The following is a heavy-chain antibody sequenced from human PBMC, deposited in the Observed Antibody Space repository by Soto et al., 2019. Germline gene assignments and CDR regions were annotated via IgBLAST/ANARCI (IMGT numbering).Heavy chain of an antibody. CDR2: ISGSGGST. J-gene: IGHJ4*02. CDR1: GFTFSSYA. D-gene: IGHD2-15*01. Sequence: GGSLRLSCAASGFTFSSYAMSWVRQAPGKGLEWVSAISGSGGSTYYADSVKGRFTISRDNSKNTLCLQMNSLRAEDTAVYYCAKDLSYCSGGSCYSRSYFDYWGQGTLVTVSS. V-gene: IGHV3-23*01. CDR3: AKDLSYCSGGSCYSRSYFDY.